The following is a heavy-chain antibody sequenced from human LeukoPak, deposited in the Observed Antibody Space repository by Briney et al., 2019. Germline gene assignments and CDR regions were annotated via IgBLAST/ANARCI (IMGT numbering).Heavy chain of an antibody. CDR3: AKSKHAYDDLWDGDSHWFDP. V-gene: IGHV1-8*01. Sequence: ASVRVSCKTSGSTFSNYDINWVRQASGQGLEWMGWMNPKSGNTGYAQKFQGRVTMTGNISINTAYMELSSLTSDDTAVYFCAKSKHAYDDLWDGDSHWFDPWGQGTLVTVSS. CDR1: GSTFSNYD. CDR2: MNPKSGNT. D-gene: IGHD3-3*01. J-gene: IGHJ5*02.